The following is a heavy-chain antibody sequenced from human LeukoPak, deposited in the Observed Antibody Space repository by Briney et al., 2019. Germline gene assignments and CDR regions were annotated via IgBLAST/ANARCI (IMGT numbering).Heavy chain of an antibody. V-gene: IGHV3-23*01. CDR3: AKDHPRSLRLLPNTHFDY. Sequence: GGSLRLSCAASGFTFSSYAMSWVRQAPGKGLEWVSAISGSGGSTYYADSVKGRFTISRDNSRNTLYLQMNSLRAEDTAVYYCAKDHPRSLRLLPNTHFDYWGQGTLVTVSS. CDR1: GFTFSSYA. J-gene: IGHJ4*02. CDR2: ISGSGGST. D-gene: IGHD3-22*01.